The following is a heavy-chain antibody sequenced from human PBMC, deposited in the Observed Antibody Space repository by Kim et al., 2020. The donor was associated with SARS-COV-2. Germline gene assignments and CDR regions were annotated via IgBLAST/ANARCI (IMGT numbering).Heavy chain of an antibody. D-gene: IGHD3-10*01. Sequence: GGSLRLSCAASGFTFSSYSMNWVRQAPGKGLEWVSYISSSSSTIYYADSVKGRFTISRDNAKNSLYLQMNSLRDEDTAVYYCARELEGPVRKDGSGSYPRYYYYYGMDVWGQGTTVTVSS. J-gene: IGHJ6*02. V-gene: IGHV3-48*02. CDR2: ISSSSSTI. CDR3: ARELEGPVRKDGSGSYPRYYYYYGMDV. CDR1: GFTFSSYS.